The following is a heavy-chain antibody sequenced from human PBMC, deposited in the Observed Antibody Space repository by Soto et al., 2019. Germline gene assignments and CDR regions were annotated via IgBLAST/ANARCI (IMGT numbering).Heavy chain of an antibody. CDR1: GYTITSYA. J-gene: IGHJ4*02. V-gene: IGHV1-3*01. Sequence: ASVKVSFKASGYTITSYAMHWVRQAPGQRLEWMGWINAGNGNTKYSQKFQGRVTITRDTSASTAYMELSSLRSEDTAVYYCARGLGLYYFDYWGQGTLVTVSS. CDR3: ARGLGLYYFDY. D-gene: IGHD1-26*01. CDR2: INAGNGNT.